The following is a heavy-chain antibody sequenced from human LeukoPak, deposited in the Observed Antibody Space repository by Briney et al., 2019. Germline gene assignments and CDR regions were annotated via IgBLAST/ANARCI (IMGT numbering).Heavy chain of an antibody. D-gene: IGHD4-23*01. CDR3: ARSEYGGGYFDC. Sequence: PSETLSLTCAVSGGSISSGGYSWSWIRQPPGKGLEWIGYIYHSGSTYYNPSLKSRVTISVDRSKNQFSLKLSSVTAADTAVYYCARSEYGGGYFDCWGQGTLVTVSS. CDR1: GGSISSGGYS. CDR2: IYHSGST. J-gene: IGHJ4*02. V-gene: IGHV4-30-2*01.